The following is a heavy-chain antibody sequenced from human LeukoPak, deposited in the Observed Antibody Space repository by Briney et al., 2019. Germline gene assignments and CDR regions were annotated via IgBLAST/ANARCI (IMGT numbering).Heavy chain of an antibody. CDR3: AREGMVAQNYFDY. J-gene: IGHJ4*02. CDR2: IIPIFGTA. V-gene: IGHV1-69*05. D-gene: IGHD1-26*01. CDR1: GGTFSSYA. Sequence: SVKVSCKASGGTFSSYAISWVRQAPGQGLEWMGRIIPIFGTANYAQKFQGRVTITTDESTSTAYMEQSSLRSEDTAVYYCAREGMVAQNYFDYWGQGTLVTVSS.